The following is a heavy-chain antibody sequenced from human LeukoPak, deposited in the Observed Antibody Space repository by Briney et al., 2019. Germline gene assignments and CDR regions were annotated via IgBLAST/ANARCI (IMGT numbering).Heavy chain of an antibody. CDR1: GFTFSSYA. CDR3: AKDRVYYYNSSGYYLDY. CDR2: ISGTGGST. V-gene: IGHV3-23*01. Sequence: GGSLRLSCAASGFTFSSYAMSWVRQAPGKGLEWVSAISGTGGSTYYADSVKGRFTISRDNSKNTLYLQVNSLRAEDTAVYYCAKDRVYYYNSSGYYLDYWGQGTLVTVSS. D-gene: IGHD3-22*01. J-gene: IGHJ4*02.